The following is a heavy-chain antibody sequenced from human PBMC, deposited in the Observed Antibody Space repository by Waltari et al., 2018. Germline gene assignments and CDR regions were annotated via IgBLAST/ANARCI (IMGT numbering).Heavy chain of an antibody. CDR3: ARGAWNREVPAARGPFYYYYYGMDV. J-gene: IGHJ6*02. Sequence: QVQLVQSGSELKKPGASVKVSCKASGYTFTSYAMNWVRQAPGQGLEWMGWINTNTGNPTYAQGFTGRFVFSLDTSVSTAYLQISSLKAEDTAVYYCARGAWNREVPAARGPFYYYYYGMDVWGQGTTVTVSS. V-gene: IGHV7-4-1*02. CDR2: INTNTGNP. D-gene: IGHD2-2*01. CDR1: GYTFTSYA.